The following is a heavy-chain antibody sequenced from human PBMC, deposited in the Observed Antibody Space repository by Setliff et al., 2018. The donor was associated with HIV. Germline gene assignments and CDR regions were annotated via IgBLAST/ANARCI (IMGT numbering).Heavy chain of an antibody. J-gene: IGHJ4*02. CDR1: GVSIASYH. V-gene: IGHV4-59*08. CDR3: ARLGGSTITRYFDF. D-gene: IGHD5-12*01. CDR2: VYFSGTT. Sequence: SETLSLTCSVTGVSIASYHWIWIRQAPGKGLEWIGYVYFSGTTNYNPSLKSRVTISINPSENHFSLNLSSVTAADTAVYYCARLGGSTITRYFDFWGQGRLVTVSS.